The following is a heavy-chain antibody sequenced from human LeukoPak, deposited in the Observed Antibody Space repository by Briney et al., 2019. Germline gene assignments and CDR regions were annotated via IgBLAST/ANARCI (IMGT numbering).Heavy chain of an antibody. CDR1: GYTFTGNY. Sequence: GASVKVSCKASGYTFTGNYIHWVRQAPGQGLEWMGWINPNRGGTNYAQKFQGRVTLTRDTSIRTAYMELSRLTSDDSAVYFCARGHSGSYHYWGQGTLVTVSS. CDR3: ARGHSGSYHY. V-gene: IGHV1-2*02. D-gene: IGHD1-26*01. CDR2: INPNRGGT. J-gene: IGHJ4*02.